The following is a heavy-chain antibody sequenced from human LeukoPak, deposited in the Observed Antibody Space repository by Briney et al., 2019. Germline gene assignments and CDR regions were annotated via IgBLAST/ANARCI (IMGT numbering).Heavy chain of an antibody. CDR3: ARAGITIFGVVDY. CDR1: GGSFSGYY. D-gene: IGHD3-3*01. V-gene: IGHV4-34*01. CDR2: IKHSGST. J-gene: IGHJ4*02. Sequence: SETLSLTCAVYGGSFSGYYWSWIRQPPGKGLEWIGEIKHSGSTNYNPALKGRVTISVDKSKTQCSLKLSSVTAADTAVYYCARAGITIFGVVDYWGQGTLVTVSS.